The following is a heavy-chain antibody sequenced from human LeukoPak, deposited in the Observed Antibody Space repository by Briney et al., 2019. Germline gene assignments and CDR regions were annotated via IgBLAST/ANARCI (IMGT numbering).Heavy chain of an antibody. D-gene: IGHD4-17*01. Sequence: GGSLRLSCAASGFXFSTYWMHWVRQAPGKGLVWLSRISSDGSSTNYADSVKGRFTISRDNAKNTLYLQMNSLRAEDTAVYYCARDYGEGGYYFDYWGQGILVTVSS. V-gene: IGHV3-74*01. J-gene: IGHJ4*02. CDR1: GFXFSTYW. CDR3: ARDYGEGGYYFDY. CDR2: ISSDGSST.